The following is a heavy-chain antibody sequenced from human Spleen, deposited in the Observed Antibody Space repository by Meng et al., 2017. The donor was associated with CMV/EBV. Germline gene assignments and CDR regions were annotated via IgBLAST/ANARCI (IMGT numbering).Heavy chain of an antibody. CDR2: IIPIFGTA. D-gene: IGHD2-2*01. CDR3: ARDHAMLYYYGMDV. J-gene: IGHJ6*02. CDR1: GGTFSSYA. Sequence: SVKVSCKASGGTFSSYAISWVRQAPGQGLEWMGGIIPIFGTANYTQKFQGRVTITTDESTSTAYMELSSLRSEDTAVYYCARDHAMLYYYGMDVWGQGTTVTVSS. V-gene: IGHV1-69*05.